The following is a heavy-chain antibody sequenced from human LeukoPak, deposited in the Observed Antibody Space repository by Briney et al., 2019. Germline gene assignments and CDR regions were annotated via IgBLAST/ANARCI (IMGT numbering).Heavy chain of an antibody. J-gene: IGHJ6*02. V-gene: IGHV3-7*01. Sequence: GGSLRLSCAASGFTFSNAWMHWVRQAPGKGLEWVATIKQDGSEKYYVDSAKGRFTISRDNAKNSLYLQMNSLRAEDTAVYYCGRSMDFWGQGTTVTVSS. CDR3: GRSMDF. CDR2: IKQDGSEK. CDR1: GFTFSNAW.